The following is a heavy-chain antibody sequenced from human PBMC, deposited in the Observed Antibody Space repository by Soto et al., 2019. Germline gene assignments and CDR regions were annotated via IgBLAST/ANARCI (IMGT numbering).Heavy chain of an antibody. CDR3: ARHDYDNWFDP. Sequence: SETLSLTCTVSGGSISSGDYYWSWIRQPPGKGLEWIGYIYHSGSTYYNPSLKSRVTISVDRSKNQFSLKLSSVTAADTAVYYCARHDYDNWFDPWGQGTLVTVSS. J-gene: IGHJ5*02. D-gene: IGHD3-10*01. CDR2: IYHSGST. V-gene: IGHV4-30-2*01. CDR1: GGSISSGDYY.